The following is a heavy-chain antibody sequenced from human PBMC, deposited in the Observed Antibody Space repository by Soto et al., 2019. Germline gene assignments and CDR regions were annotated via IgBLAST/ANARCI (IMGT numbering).Heavy chain of an antibody. CDR3: ARGSGYAFDY. J-gene: IGHJ4*02. Sequence: EVQLVESGGGLVQPGGSLRLSCAASGFTFSSYAMHWVRQAPGKGLEYVSAISGNGGSTYYANSVKVRFTISRDNSKNTLYLQMGSLRAEDMAVYYCARGSGYAFDYWGQGTLVTVSS. CDR2: ISGNGGST. D-gene: IGHD5-12*01. V-gene: IGHV3-64*01. CDR1: GFTFSSYA.